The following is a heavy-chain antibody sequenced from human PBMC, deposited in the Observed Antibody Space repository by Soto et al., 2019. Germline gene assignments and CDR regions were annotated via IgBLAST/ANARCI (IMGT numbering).Heavy chain of an antibody. CDR1: GFTFSSYW. Sequence: GGSLRLSCAASGFTFSSYWMHWVRQVPGKGLLWVSRIDEYGSTINYADSVKGRFTISRDNARNTLYLEMNSLRAEDTALYYFTRDIGGKGEYWGPGTLVTVSS. J-gene: IGHJ4*02. V-gene: IGHV3-74*01. CDR3: TRDIGGKGEY. CDR2: IDEYGSTI. D-gene: IGHD3-16*01.